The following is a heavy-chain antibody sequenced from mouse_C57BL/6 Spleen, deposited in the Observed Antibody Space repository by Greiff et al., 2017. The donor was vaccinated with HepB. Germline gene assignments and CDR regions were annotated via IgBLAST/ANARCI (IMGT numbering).Heavy chain of an antibody. J-gene: IGHJ3*01. Sequence: VQLQQSGAELVKPGASVKISCKASGYAFSSYWMDWVKQRPGKGLEWIGQIYPGDGDTNYNGKFKGKATLTADKSSSTAYMQLSSLTSEDSAVYFCARDTRDGKDWFAYWGQGTLVTVSA. V-gene: IGHV1-80*01. D-gene: IGHD2-12*01. CDR3: ARDTRDGKDWFAY. CDR1: GYAFSSYW. CDR2: IYPGDGDT.